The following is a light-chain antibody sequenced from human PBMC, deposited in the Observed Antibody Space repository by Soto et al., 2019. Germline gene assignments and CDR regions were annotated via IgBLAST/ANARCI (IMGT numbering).Light chain of an antibody. CDR1: KAVAAT. V-gene: IGKV3-15*01. CDR3: QHFNMWPHMPT. CDR2: DAS. J-gene: IGKJ4*01. Sequence: KGLRQPPAPLSGPQGKRATFSGGASKAVAATLAWYQQRPGQAPRLLIYDASTRATGIPHRFSGGGSGTEFTLTISSLQSDDFAVYYCQHFNMWPHMPTFGGGTKLAIK.